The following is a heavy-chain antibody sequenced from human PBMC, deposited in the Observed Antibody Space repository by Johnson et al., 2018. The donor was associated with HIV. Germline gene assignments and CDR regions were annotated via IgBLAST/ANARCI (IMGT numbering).Heavy chain of an antibody. D-gene: IGHD3-3*01. CDR1: GFTFSDYY. CDR3: ARGGSHITIFGVDINMGAFDI. Sequence: QEQLVESGGGLVKPGGSLRLSCAASGFTFSDYYMSWIRQAPGKGLEWVSYISSSGSTIYYPDSVKGRFTISRDNAKNSLYVQMNSLRAGDTAVYYCARGGSHITIFGVDINMGAFDIWGQGTMVTVSS. CDR2: ISSSGSTI. J-gene: IGHJ3*02. V-gene: IGHV3-11*04.